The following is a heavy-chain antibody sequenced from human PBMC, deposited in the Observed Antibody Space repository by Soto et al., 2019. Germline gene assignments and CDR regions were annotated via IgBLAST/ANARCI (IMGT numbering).Heavy chain of an antibody. Sequence: GASAKVSCKESGNTFTNFGGTWVRQAPGQGLEWMGWISAYTDDPNYAQKFQGRVTMTIDTSMSTAYLDLRSLTSDDTAVYYCARVIPGAEAWFDPWGQGTLVSVSS. J-gene: IGHJ5*02. V-gene: IGHV1-18*01. CDR3: ARVIPGAEAWFDP. CDR1: GNTFTNFG. D-gene: IGHD2-2*01. CDR2: ISAYTDDP.